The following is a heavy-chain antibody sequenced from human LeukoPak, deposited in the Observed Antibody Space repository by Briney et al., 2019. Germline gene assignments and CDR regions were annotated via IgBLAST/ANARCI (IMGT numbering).Heavy chain of an antibody. V-gene: IGHV3-30*02. Sequence: GGSLRLSCVMSGFTFRSYGMHWVRQVPGKGLEWVTLIRSDSSNDYYADSVKGRFTIGRDDSKNTLYLQMNSLRPEDTAVYYCLRYPGQGVRGYYMDVWGKGTTVTVSS. CDR3: LRYPGQGVRGYYMDV. CDR1: GFTFRSYG. D-gene: IGHD2-15*01. J-gene: IGHJ6*03. CDR2: IRSDSSND.